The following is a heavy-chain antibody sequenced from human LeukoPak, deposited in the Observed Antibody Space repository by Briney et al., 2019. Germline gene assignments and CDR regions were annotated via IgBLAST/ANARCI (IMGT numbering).Heavy chain of an antibody. D-gene: IGHD3-22*01. Sequence: PSETLSLTCTVSGGSISSHYWGWIRQPPGKGLEWIGSIYYSGSTYYNPSLKSRVTISVDTSKNQFSLKLSSVTAADTAVYYCARRGVYYDSSGYHYYFDYWGQGTLVTVSS. CDR2: IYYSGST. CDR3: ARRGVYYDSSGYHYYFDY. CDR1: GGSISSHY. V-gene: IGHV4-39*07. J-gene: IGHJ4*02.